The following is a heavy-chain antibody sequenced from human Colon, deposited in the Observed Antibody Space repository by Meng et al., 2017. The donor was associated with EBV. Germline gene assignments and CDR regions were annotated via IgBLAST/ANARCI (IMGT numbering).Heavy chain of an antibody. V-gene: IGHV4-31*03. CDR3: ARGPSRWLQFSFDY. CDR2: IYYSGST. D-gene: IGHD5-24*01. CDR1: GGSIRSGGYS. J-gene: IGHJ4*02. Sequence: VQLQAAGPGLVKPSQTLSSTCTFSGGSIRSGGYSWSWIRQHPGKGLEWIGYIYYSGSTYYNPSLKSRVTISIATSKNQFSLKLSSVTAADTAVYYCARGPSRWLQFSFDYWGQGTLVTVSS.